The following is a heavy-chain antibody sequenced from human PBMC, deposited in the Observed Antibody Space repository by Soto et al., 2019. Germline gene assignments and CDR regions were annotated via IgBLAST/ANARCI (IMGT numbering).Heavy chain of an antibody. CDR3: ARHVVVVPAAIAAPYGMDV. V-gene: IGHV6-1*01. D-gene: IGHD2-2*01. CDR1: GDSVSSNSAA. J-gene: IGHJ6*02. Sequence: SQTLSLTCAISGDSVSSNSAAWNWIRQSPSRGLEWLGRTYYRSKWYNDYAVSVKSRITINADTSKNQFSLQLNSVTPEDTAVYYCARHVVVVPAAIAAPYGMDVWGQGTTVTVS. CDR2: TYYRSKWYN.